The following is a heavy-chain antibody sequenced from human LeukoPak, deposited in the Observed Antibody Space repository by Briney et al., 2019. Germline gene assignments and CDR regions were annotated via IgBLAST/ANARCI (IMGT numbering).Heavy chain of an antibody. CDR2: ISGSGGST. CDR3: AKPLLPGVPAAQYYFDY. D-gene: IGHD2-2*01. CDR1: GFTFSSYA. V-gene: IGHV3-23*01. J-gene: IGHJ4*02. Sequence: PGGSLRLSCAASGFTFSSYAMSWVRQAPGKGLEWVSAISGSGGSTYYADSVKGRFTISRDNSKNTLYLQMNSLRAEDTAVYYCAKPLLPGVPAAQYYFDYWGQGTLVTVSS.